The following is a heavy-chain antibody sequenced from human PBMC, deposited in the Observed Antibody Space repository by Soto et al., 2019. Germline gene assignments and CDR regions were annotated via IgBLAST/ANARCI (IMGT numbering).Heavy chain of an antibody. Sequence: GASVKVSCKASGYTFTSYDINWVRQATGQGLEWMGWMNPNSGNTGYAQKFQGRVTMTRNTSISTAYMELSSLRSEDTAVYYCARVPYSSGWYDGAFDIWGQGIMVTVSS. CDR3: ARVPYSSGWYDGAFDI. J-gene: IGHJ3*02. CDR1: GYTFTSYD. D-gene: IGHD6-19*01. CDR2: MNPNSGNT. V-gene: IGHV1-8*01.